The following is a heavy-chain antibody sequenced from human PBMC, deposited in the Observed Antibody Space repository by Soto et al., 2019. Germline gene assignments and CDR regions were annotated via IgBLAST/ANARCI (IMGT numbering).Heavy chain of an antibody. CDR1: GYTFTSYG. D-gene: IGHD5-18*01. CDR2: INPNSGGT. Sequence: ASVKGSCKASGYTFTSYGISWVRQAPGQGLEWMGWINPNSGGTNYAQKFQGWVTMTRDTSISTAYMELSRLRSDDTAVYYCARDSLDTAMDFDYWGQGTLVTVSS. CDR3: ARDSLDTAMDFDY. V-gene: IGHV1-2*04. J-gene: IGHJ4*02.